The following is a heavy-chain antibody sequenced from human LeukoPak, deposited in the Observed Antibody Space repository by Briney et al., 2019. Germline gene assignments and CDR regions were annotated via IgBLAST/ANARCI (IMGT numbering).Heavy chain of an antibody. CDR3: ARLGYGGNSDY. CDR1: GGTFSSYA. V-gene: IGHV1-69*05. D-gene: IGHD4-23*01. CDR2: IIPIFGTA. J-gene: IGHJ4*02. Sequence: AASVKVSCKASGGTFSSYAISWVRQAPGQGLGWMGGIIPIFGTANYAQKFQGRVTITTDESTSTAYMELSSLRSEDTAVYYCARLGYGGNSDYWGQGTLVTASS.